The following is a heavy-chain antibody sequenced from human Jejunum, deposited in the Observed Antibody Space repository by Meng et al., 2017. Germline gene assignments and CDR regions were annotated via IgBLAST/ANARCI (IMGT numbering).Heavy chain of an antibody. CDR3: ARREWLVRGGMDV. D-gene: IGHD6-19*01. CDR2: IYPVDSDT. CDR1: GYSFSTYW. Sequence: GGSLRLSCKGSGYSFSTYWIGWVRQMPGKGLEWMGIIYPVDSDTRYSPSFQGQVTISVDKSISTAYLQWDSLKASDTAMYYCARREWLVRGGMDVWGQGTTVTVSS. V-gene: IGHV5-51*01. J-gene: IGHJ6*02.